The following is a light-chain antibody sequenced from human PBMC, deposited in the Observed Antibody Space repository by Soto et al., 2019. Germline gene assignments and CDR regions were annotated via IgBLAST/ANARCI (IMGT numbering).Light chain of an antibody. CDR2: VAS. CDR3: QQSYNAPIT. CDR1: QNIINY. J-gene: IGKJ5*01. Sequence: IQMTQSPSSLSASSGDRVTITCRASQNIINYLNWYQQKTGKAPQXLIYVASRLESGVPSRFSGSGYGTDFTLTVSSLQTEDFATYYCQQSYNAPITFGQGTRLEIK. V-gene: IGKV1-39*01.